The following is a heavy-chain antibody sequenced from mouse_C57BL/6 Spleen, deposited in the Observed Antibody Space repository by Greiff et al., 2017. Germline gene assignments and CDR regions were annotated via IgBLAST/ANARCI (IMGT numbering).Heavy chain of an antibody. D-gene: IGHD1-1*01. CDR3: AKGDGSSSLYAMDY. V-gene: IGHV1-53*01. CDR1: GYTFTSYW. CDR2: INPSNGGT. Sequence: QVQLQQPGTELVKPGASVKLSCKASGYTFTSYWMHWVKQRPGQGLEWIGNINPSNGGTNYNEKFKRKATLTVDKSSSTAYMQLSSLTSEDAAVYYCAKGDGSSSLYAMDYWGQGTSVTVSS. J-gene: IGHJ4*01.